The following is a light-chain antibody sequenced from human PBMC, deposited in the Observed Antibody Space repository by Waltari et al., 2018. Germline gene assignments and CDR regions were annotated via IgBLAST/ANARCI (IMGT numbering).Light chain of an antibody. V-gene: IGKV3-20*01. J-gene: IGKJ2*01. CDR3: QQYGSSVLYT. CDR2: GAS. CDR1: QSLTKRY. Sequence: VLTQSPGTLSLSPGERATLSCRASQSLTKRYLAWYQQKPGQAPRLLIYGASSRAAGIPDRFSGSGSGTDFTLTISRLEPEDFAVYYYQQYGSSVLYTFGQGTKLEIK.